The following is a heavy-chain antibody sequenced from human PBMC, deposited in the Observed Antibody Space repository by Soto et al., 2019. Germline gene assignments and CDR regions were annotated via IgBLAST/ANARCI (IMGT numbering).Heavy chain of an antibody. Sequence: TSETLSLTCTVSGGSVSSGSYYWSWIRQPPGKGLEWIGYIYYSGSTNYNPSLKSRVTISVDTSKNQFSLKLSSVTAADTAVYYCARDAAAINYYYYGMDVWGQGTTVTVSS. CDR1: GGSVSSGSYY. J-gene: IGHJ6*02. D-gene: IGHD2-2*01. CDR3: ARDAAAINYYYYGMDV. V-gene: IGHV4-61*01. CDR2: IYYSGST.